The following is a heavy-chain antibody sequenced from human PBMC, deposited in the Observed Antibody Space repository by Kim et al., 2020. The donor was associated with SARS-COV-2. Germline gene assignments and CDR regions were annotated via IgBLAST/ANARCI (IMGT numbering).Heavy chain of an antibody. D-gene: IGHD2-2*01. V-gene: IGHV3-30-3*01. Sequence: GGSLRLSCAASGFTFSSYAMHWVRQAPGKGLEWVAVISYDGSNKYYADSVKGRFTISRDNSKNTLYLQMNSLRAEDTAVYYCARALDFSNRLYYYYYYMDVWGKGTTVTVSS. CDR3: ARALDFSNRLYYYYYYMDV. CDR2: ISYDGSNK. J-gene: IGHJ6*03. CDR1: GFTFSSYA.